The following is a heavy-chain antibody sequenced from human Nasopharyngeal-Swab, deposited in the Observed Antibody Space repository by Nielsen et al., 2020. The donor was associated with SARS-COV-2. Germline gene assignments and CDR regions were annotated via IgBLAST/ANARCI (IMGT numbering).Heavy chain of an antibody. CDR2: ISSSYGYT. CDR3: ASVTGSGYITNHFDY. D-gene: IGHD5-18*01. Sequence: GESLKISCAASGFTFSDYYMSWIRQAPGKGLEWVSYISSSYGYTNYADSVKGRFTISRDNAKNSLFLQMNSLTAEDTAVYYCASVTGSGYITNHFDYWGQGMLVTVSS. CDR1: GFTFSDYY. J-gene: IGHJ4*02. V-gene: IGHV3-11*03.